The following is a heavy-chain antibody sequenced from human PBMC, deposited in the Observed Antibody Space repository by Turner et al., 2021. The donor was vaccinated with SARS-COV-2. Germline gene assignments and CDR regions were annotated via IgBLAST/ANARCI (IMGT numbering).Heavy chain of an antibody. CDR2: FDPEDGET. J-gene: IGHJ6*02. Sequence: QVQQVPSGAVVKKPGASVKVSCKVSGYTPTEFSMHWVRQAPGKGLEWMGAFDPEDGETIYAQKFQGRVSMTEDTSTDTAYMELSSLRSEDTAVYYCATVPVVPAAIGYYYYYGMDVWGQGTTVTVSS. CDR3: ATVPVVPAAIGYYYYYGMDV. CDR1: GYTPTEFS. D-gene: IGHD2-2*02. V-gene: IGHV1-24*01.